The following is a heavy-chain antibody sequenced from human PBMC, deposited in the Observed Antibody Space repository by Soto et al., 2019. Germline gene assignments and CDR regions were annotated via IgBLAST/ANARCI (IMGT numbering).Heavy chain of an antibody. CDR2: VYATGNS. J-gene: IGHJ5*02. CDR3: VRDGSKTLRDCFDP. V-gene: IGHV4-4*07. CDR1: GGSMSKFY. Sequence: QVQVQESGPGLVKPSETLSLTCSVSGGSMSKFYWSWIRKTAGKGLEWMGRVYATGNSDYKHSLRSRIAMSVDISKKTLSLRLRSVTAADTGVYYCVRDGSKTLRDCFDPWGQGILVTVSS.